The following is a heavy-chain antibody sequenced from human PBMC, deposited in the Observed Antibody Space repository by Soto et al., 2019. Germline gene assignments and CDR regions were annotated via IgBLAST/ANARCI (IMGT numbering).Heavy chain of an antibody. CDR3: ARDASYYSLWSGYYPSRNGMDV. D-gene: IGHD3-3*01. V-gene: IGHV3-33*01. J-gene: IGHJ6*02. CDR2: IWYDGSKK. Sequence: HPGGSLRLSCAASGFTFSSFGMHWVRQAPGKGLEWVSLIWYDGSKKSYGDSVKGRFTISRDNSRNTVYLQMNSLRADDPAVYYCARDASYYSLWSGYYPSRNGMDVWGQGTTVTVSS. CDR1: GFTFSSFG.